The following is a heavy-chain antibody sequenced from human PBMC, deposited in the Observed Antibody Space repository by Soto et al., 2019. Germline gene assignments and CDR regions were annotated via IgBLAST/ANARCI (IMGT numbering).Heavy chain of an antibody. CDR2: IYYSGST. J-gene: IGHJ4*02. Sequence: SETLSLTCTVSGGSVSSGSYYWSWIRQPPGKGLEWIGCIYYSGSTNYNPSLKSRVTISVDTSKNQLSLKLSSVTAADTAVYYCARVVRDGYNWYYFDYWGQGTLVTVSS. D-gene: IGHD5-12*01. V-gene: IGHV4-61*01. CDR1: GGSVSSGSYY. CDR3: ARVVRDGYNWYYFDY.